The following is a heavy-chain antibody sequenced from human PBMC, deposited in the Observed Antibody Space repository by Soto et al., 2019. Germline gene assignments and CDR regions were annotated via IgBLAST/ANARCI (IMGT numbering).Heavy chain of an antibody. CDR3: AKDREYYYDSSGYYYFDY. D-gene: IGHD3-22*01. J-gene: IGHJ4*02. V-gene: IGHV3-23*01. CDR2: ISGSGGST. Sequence: GGSLRLSCAASGFTFSSYAMSWVRQAPGKGLEWVSAISGSGGSTYYADSVKGRFTISRDNSENTLYLQMNSLRAEDTAVYYCAKDREYYYDSSGYYYFDYWGQGTLVTVSS. CDR1: GFTFSSYA.